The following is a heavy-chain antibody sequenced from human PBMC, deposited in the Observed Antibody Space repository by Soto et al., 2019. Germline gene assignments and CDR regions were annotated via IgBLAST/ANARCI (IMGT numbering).Heavy chain of an antibody. D-gene: IGHD1-26*01. CDR1: GYTFTSYG. CDR3: ARVPWELSGYYGMDV. J-gene: IGHJ6*02. Sequence: ASVKVSCKASGYTFTSYGISWVRQAPGQGLEWMGWISAYNGNTNYAQKLQGRVTMTTDTSTSTAYMELRSLRSDDTAVYYCARVPWELSGYYGMDVWGQGTTVTVSS. CDR2: ISAYNGNT. V-gene: IGHV1-18*01.